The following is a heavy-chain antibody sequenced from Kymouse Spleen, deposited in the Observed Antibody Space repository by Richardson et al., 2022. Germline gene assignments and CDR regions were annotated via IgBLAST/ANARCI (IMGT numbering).Heavy chain of an antibody. CDR3: ARALRYFDRGYYYYGMDV. Sequence: QVQLVESGGGVVQPGRSLRLSCAASGFTFSSYGMHWVRQAPGKGLEWVAVIWYDGSNKYYADSVKGRFTISRDNSKNTLYLQMNSLRAEDTAVYYCARALRYFDRGYYYYGMDVWGQGTTVTVSS. J-gene: IGHJ6*02. CDR2: IWYDGSNK. V-gene: IGHV3-33*01. D-gene: IGHD3-9*01. CDR1: GFTFSSYG.